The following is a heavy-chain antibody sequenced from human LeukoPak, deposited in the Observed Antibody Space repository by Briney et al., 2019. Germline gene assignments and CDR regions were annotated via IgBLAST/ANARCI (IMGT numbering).Heavy chain of an antibody. J-gene: IGHJ3*02. Sequence: PGGSLRLSCAASGFTFSSYRMNWVRQAPGKGLEWVSSISSSSSYIYYADSVKGRFTISRDYAKNSQYLQMNSLRAEDTAVYYCAREGGQQWLVRWPAFDIWGQGTMVTVSS. CDR2: ISSSSSYI. CDR3: AREGGQQWLVRWPAFDI. V-gene: IGHV3-21*01. D-gene: IGHD6-19*01. CDR1: GFTFSSYR.